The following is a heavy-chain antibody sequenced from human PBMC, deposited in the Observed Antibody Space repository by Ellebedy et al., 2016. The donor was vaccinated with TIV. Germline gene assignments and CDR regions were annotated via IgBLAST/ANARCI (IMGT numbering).Heavy chain of an antibody. J-gene: IGHJ4*02. CDR2: IYTVGET. CDR1: GFTVSSRY. Sequence: GESLKISCAASGFTVSSRYMNWVRQAPGKGLEWVSVIYTVGETYYADSVKGRFTVTRYNSKNKLYLQMNSLSAEDTAVYYCATDPDGVYGDTSAYWGRGTLVTVSS. D-gene: IGHD4-17*01. V-gene: IGHV3-53*01. CDR3: ATDPDGVYGDTSAY.